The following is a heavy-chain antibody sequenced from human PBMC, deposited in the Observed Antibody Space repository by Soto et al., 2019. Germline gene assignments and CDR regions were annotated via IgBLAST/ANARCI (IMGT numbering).Heavy chain of an antibody. CDR2: ISASGDLK. CDR1: GFTFSPYS. J-gene: IGHJ4*02. V-gene: IGHV3-21*05. CDR3: ARDRSTALGVVTPIDH. D-gene: IGHD3-3*01. Sequence: GGALRLSFEASGFTFSPYSMNWVRQGSGKGLEWISYISASGDLKYYADSVRGRFTISRDNFKNLLFLQMDSLRDDDTAMYFCARDRSTALGVVTPIDHWGQGTLVTVSS.